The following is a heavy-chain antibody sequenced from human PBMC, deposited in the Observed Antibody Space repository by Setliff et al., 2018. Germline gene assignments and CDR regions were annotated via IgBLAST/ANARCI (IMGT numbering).Heavy chain of an antibody. D-gene: IGHD2-2*01. CDR1: GYTFTGHY. CDR3: ARGPLDFVVTPAAAKFDY. J-gene: IGHJ4*02. Sequence: ASVKVSCKASGYTFTGHYIHWVRQAPGQGLEWMGWINPRTGVTNYAQKFKGRVTMTRDTSITTVYMDLSSLKSDDTAVYYCARGPLDFVVTPAAAKFDYWGQGTLVTVSS. CDR2: INPRTGVT. V-gene: IGHV1-2*02.